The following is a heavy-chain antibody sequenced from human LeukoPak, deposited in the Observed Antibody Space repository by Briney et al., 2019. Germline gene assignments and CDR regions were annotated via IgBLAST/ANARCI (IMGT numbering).Heavy chain of an antibody. CDR2: IYYSGST. Sequence: PSDTVSLTCTVWGGSISISSYFWGGIRQPPGKVLEGIGTIYYSGSTYYNPSLKSRVTISVDTSKNQFALQLSPVAAADMSVYYCARLGGSGSHHGGAIDYWDQGTLVTVSS. CDR1: GGSISISSYF. J-gene: IGHJ4*02. D-gene: IGHD3-10*01. V-gene: IGHV4-39*01. CDR3: ARLGGSGSHHGGAIDY.